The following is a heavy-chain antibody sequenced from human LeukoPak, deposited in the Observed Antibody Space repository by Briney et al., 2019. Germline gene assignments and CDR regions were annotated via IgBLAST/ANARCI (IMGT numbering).Heavy chain of an antibody. J-gene: IGHJ4*02. CDR3: ARDQEAFDY. V-gene: IGHV1-69*05. Sequence: SVKVSCKASGGTFSSYAIGWVRQALGQGLEWMGGIIPIFGTTNYAQKFQGRVTVTRDTSTSTVHMELSGLRSEDTAVYYCARDQEAFDYWGQGTLVTVSS. CDR2: IIPIFGTT. CDR1: GGTFSSYA.